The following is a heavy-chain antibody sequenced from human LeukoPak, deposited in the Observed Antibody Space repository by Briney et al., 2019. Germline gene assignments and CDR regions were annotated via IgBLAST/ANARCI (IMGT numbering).Heavy chain of an antibody. CDR2: ISSSSTTI. CDR1: GFTFSSYS. CDR3: AREYSSSSGRSFDF. V-gene: IGHV3-48*01. J-gene: IGHJ4*02. Sequence: GGSLRLSCAASGFTFSSYSMNWVRQAPGKGLEWVSYISSSSTTIYYADSVKGRFTISRDNAKNSLYLQLNSLGAEDTAVYYCAREYSSSSGRSFDFWGQGILVTVSS. D-gene: IGHD6-6*01.